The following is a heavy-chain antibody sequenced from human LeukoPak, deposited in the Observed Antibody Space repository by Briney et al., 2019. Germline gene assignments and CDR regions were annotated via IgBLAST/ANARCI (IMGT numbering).Heavy chain of an antibody. CDR3: ARAGYYGSDVYFDY. CDR2: INPGGSNR. J-gene: IGHJ4*02. Sequence: PGGSLRLSCAASGMTFSNYEFNWVRQAPGKGLEWVSYINPGGSNRFVAGSVRGRFTISRDNAKSSLYLQMNSLRAEDTAVYYCARAGYYGSDVYFDYWGQGTLVTVSS. V-gene: IGHV3-48*03. D-gene: IGHD3-10*01. CDR1: GMTFSNYE.